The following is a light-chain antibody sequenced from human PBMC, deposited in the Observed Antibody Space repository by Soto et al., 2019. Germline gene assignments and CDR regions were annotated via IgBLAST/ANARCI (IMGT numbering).Light chain of an antibody. CDR2: GNS. V-gene: IGLV1-40*01. Sequence: QFVLTQPRSMSWVPGQRVTISCTGSSSNIGAGYDVHWYQQLPGTAPKLLIYGNSNRPSGVPDRFSGSKSGTSASLAITGLQADYEADYYCQSYDSSLSGYVFGTRTKVTVL. CDR3: QSYDSSLSGYV. CDR1: SSNIGAGYD. J-gene: IGLJ1*01.